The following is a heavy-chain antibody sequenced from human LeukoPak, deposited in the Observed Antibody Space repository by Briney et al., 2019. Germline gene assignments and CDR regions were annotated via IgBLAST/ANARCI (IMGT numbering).Heavy chain of an antibody. J-gene: IGHJ6*04. CDR1: GFTFSSYW. D-gene: IGHD6-13*01. CDR2: INHSGST. CDR3: ARGRYPGIAAAGHYGMDV. V-gene: IGHV4-34*01. Sequence: PGGSLRLSCAASGFTFSSYWMHWVRQAPGKGLEWIGEINHSGSTNYNPSLKSRVTISVDTSKSQFSLKLSSVTAADTAVYYCARGRYPGIAAAGHYGMDVWGKGTTVTVSS.